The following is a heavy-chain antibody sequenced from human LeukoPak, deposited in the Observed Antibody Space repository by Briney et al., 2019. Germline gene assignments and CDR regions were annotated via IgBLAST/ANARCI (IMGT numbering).Heavy chain of an antibody. V-gene: IGHV3-74*01. CDR2: INNDGSST. J-gene: IGHJ6*03. CDR3: ARVARGDYYYYYMDV. CDR1: GFIFSSYW. D-gene: IGHD3-10*01. Sequence: AGGSLRLSCAASGFIFSSYWMHWVRQAPGKGLVWVSRINNDGSSTSYADSVQGRFTISRDNAKNTLYLQMNSLRAEDTALYYCARVARGDYYYYYMDVWGKGTTVTVSS.